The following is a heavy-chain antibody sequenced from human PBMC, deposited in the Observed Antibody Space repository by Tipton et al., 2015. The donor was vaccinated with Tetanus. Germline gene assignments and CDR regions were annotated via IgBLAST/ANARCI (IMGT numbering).Heavy chain of an antibody. V-gene: IGHV1-69*06. CDR3: ARHIMITFGGVIAQPTFDS. CDR2: IIPMLGTA. J-gene: IGHJ4*02. CDR1: GYYFSAFY. Sequence: QSGPEVKKPGASVKVSCKASGYYFSAFYIHWVRQAPGQGLEWMGGIIPMLGTADYAQKFQGRVTITADKATSTAYMGLSSLRSDDTAVYFCARHIMITFGGVIAQPTFDSWGEGTLVTVSS. D-gene: IGHD3-16*02.